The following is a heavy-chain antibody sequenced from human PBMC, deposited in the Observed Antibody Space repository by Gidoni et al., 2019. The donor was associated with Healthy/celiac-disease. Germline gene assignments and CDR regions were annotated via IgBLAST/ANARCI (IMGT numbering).Heavy chain of an antibody. CDR1: GGSFSGCY. V-gene: IGHV4-34*01. D-gene: IGHD3-10*01. Sequence: VQLQQWGAGLLKPSETLSLTCAVYGGSFSGCYWSWIRQPPGKGLEWIGEINHSGSTNYNPSLKSRVTISVDTSKNQFSLKLSSVTAADTAVYYCARRKITMVRGVKVGFDYWGQGTLVTVSS. CDR3: ARRKITMVRGVKVGFDY. CDR2: INHSGST. J-gene: IGHJ4*02.